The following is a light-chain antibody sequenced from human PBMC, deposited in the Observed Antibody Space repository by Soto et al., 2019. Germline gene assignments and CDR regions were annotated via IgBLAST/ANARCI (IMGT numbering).Light chain of an antibody. J-gene: IGLJ1*01. CDR3: SSYTSSTNYV. CDR2: EVS. V-gene: IGLV2-14*01. Sequence: QSVLTQPASVSGSPGQSITISCTGTSSYVGTYNYVSWYQQHPGKAPKLMIYEVSNRPSGVSNRFSGSKSGNTASLTISGLQAEDEADYYCSSYTSSTNYVFGAGTKVTVL. CDR1: SSYVGTYNY.